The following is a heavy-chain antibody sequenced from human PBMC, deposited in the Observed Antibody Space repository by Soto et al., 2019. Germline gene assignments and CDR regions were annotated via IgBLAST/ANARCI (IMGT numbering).Heavy chain of an antibody. V-gene: IGHV3-73*01. CDR1: GFTFSGSA. D-gene: IGHD4-17*01. CDR2: IRSKTNNYAT. J-gene: IGHJ4*02. CDR3: TSLDFGDYSFDY. Sequence: GGSLRLSCTASGFTFSGSAVHWVRQASGKGLEWVGHIRSKTNNYATAYGTSVKGRFTISRDDSKNTGYLQMNSLKTEDTAVYYCTSLDFGDYSFDYWAQGNLVTVSS.